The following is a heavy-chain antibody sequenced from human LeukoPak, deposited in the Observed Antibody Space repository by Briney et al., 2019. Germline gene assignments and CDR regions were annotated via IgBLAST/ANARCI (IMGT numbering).Heavy chain of an antibody. CDR3: ARGSQPGPSYFDL. J-gene: IGHJ2*01. CDR2: ISRSGSST. CDR1: GFTFSSSE. V-gene: IGHV3-48*03. D-gene: IGHD1-14*01. Sequence: GGSLRLSCAASGFTFSSSEMNWVRQAPGKGLEWVSYISRSGSSTYYPDSVKGRFTTSRDNDKNSLSLQMNSLRAEDTAVYYCARGSQPGPSYFDLWGRGTLVTVSS.